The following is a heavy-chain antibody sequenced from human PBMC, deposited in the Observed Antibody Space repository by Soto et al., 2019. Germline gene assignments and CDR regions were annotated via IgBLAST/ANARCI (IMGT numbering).Heavy chain of an antibody. Sequence: GGSLRLSCAASGFPFSSYGMHWVRQAPGKGLEWVALISYDGNNKYYADSVKGRFTVSRDNSRNTLYLQMNSLRAEDTAVYYCAKVAQGDPLSSDYGMDVWGQGTTVTVSS. CDR2: ISYDGNNK. CDR1: GFPFSSYG. J-gene: IGHJ6*02. V-gene: IGHV3-30*18. D-gene: IGHD2-21*02. CDR3: AKVAQGDPLSSDYGMDV.